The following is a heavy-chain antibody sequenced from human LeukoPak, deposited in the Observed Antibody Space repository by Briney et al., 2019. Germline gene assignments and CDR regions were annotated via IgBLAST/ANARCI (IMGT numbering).Heavy chain of an antibody. CDR2: IIPIFGIA. Sequence: ASVKVSCKASGVTFSSYAISWVRQAPGQGLEWMGRIIPIFGIANYAQKFQGRVTITADKSTSTAYMELSSLRSEDTAVYYCARPSARYGDTIDYWGQGTLVTVSS. CDR1: GVTFSSYA. V-gene: IGHV1-69*04. J-gene: IGHJ4*02. D-gene: IGHD4-17*01. CDR3: ARPSARYGDTIDY.